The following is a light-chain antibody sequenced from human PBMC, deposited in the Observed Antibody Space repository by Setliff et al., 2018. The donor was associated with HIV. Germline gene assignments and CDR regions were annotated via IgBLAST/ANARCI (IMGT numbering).Light chain of an antibody. V-gene: IGLV2-8*01. CDR3: SSYAGNNKYV. J-gene: IGLJ1*01. CDR2: DVS. Sequence: QSALAQPPSASGSPGQSVTISCTGTGSDIGYYTYVSWYQQHPGKAPRLVIYDVSRRPSGVPNRFSGSRSGNTASLTVSGLQAEDEADYYCSSYAGNNKYVFGSGTKATVL. CDR1: GSDIGYYTY.